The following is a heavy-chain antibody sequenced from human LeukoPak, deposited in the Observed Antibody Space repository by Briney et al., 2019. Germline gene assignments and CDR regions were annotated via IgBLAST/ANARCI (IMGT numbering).Heavy chain of an antibody. V-gene: IGHV3-9*01. J-gene: IGHJ4*02. CDR1: GFTFDDYS. Sequence: PGGSLRLSCAASGFTFDDYSMHWVRQAPGKGLEWVSGISWNSGSIGYADSVKGRSTISRDNAKNSLYLQMNSLRAEDTALYYCAKGYCSSTSCYILMWGQRTLVTVSS. D-gene: IGHD2-2*02. CDR2: ISWNSGSI. CDR3: AKGYCSSTSCYILM.